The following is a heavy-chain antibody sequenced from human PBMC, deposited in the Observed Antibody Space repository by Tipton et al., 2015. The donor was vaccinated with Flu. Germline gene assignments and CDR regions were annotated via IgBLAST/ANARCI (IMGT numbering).Heavy chain of an antibody. CDR1: GGSVTRSSYY. J-gene: IGHJ5*02. V-gene: IGHV4-39*07. CDR2: IYYSGST. CDR3: ARVSRGGFDP. Sequence: LRLSCAVSGGSVTRSSYYWGWIRQPPGKGLEWIGSIYYSGSTYYNPSLKSRVSISVDTSKNQFSLKLTSMTAADTAVYYCARVSRGGFDPWGQGALVTVSS.